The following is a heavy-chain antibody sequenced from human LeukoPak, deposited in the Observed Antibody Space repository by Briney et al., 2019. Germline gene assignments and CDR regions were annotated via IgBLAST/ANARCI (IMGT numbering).Heavy chain of an antibody. J-gene: IGHJ4*02. V-gene: IGHV5-51*01. Sequence: GESLKISCKGSGYSFTTYWIAWVRQMPGKGPEWMGIIYPGDSDIRYSPSFQGQVTISVDKSISTAYLQWSSLKASDTAMYCCARRAYSGYEFDYWGQGTLVTVSS. D-gene: IGHD5-12*01. CDR3: ARRAYSGYEFDY. CDR2: IYPGDSDI. CDR1: GYSFTTYW.